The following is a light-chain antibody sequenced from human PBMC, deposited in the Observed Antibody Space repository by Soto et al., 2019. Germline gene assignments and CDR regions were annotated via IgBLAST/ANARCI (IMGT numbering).Light chain of an antibody. V-gene: IGLV2-14*01. CDR3: SSYTSRSTLV. J-gene: IGLJ3*02. CDR2: EVS. Sequence: QSALTQPASVSGSPGQSITISCTGTSSDVGSYNYVSWYQQHPGKAPKLMIYEVSNRPSGVSNRFSGSKSGNTASLTISGLQTEDEAEYYCSSYTSRSTLVFGGGTKLTVL. CDR1: SSDVGSYNY.